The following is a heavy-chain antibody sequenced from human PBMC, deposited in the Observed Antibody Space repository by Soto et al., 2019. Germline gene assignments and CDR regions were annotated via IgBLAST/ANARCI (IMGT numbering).Heavy chain of an antibody. D-gene: IGHD3-3*01. CDR3: ARDSVFLFWSGYPYYYGMDV. Sequence: GGSLRLSCAASGFTFSSYSMNWVRQAPGKGLEWVSSISSSSSYIYYADSVKGRFTISRDNAKNSLYLQMNSLRAEDTAVYYCARDSVFLFWSGYPYYYGMDVWGQGTTVTVSS. J-gene: IGHJ6*02. CDR1: GFTFSSYS. CDR2: ISSSSSYI. V-gene: IGHV3-21*01.